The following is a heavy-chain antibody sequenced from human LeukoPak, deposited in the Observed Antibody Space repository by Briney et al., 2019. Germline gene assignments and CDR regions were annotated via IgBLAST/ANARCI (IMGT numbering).Heavy chain of an antibody. Sequence: PGGSLRLSCTVSGFTVSSNSMSWVRQAPGKGLEWVSFIYSGGNTHYSDSVKGRFTISRDNSRNTLYLQMNSLRAEDTAVYYCAKGLSTYDTSGYDYWGQGTLVTVSS. CDR2: IYSGGNT. D-gene: IGHD3-22*01. CDR1: GFTVSSNS. V-gene: IGHV3-53*01. CDR3: AKGLSTYDTSGYDY. J-gene: IGHJ4*02.